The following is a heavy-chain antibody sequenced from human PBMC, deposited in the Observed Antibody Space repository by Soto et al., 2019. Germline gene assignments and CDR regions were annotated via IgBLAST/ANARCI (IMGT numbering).Heavy chain of an antibody. CDR1: GFTFSSYA. Sequence: QVQLVESGGGVVQPGRSLRLSCAASGFTFSSYAMHWVRQAPGKGLEWVAVISYDGSNKYYADSVKGRFTISRDNSKNTLYLQMNSLRAEDTAVYYCARIVNHEPNRWDTAMTEYSFDYWGQGTLVTVSS. CDR3: ARIVNHEPNRWDTAMTEYSFDY. V-gene: IGHV3-30-3*01. CDR2: ISYDGSNK. D-gene: IGHD5-18*01. J-gene: IGHJ4*02.